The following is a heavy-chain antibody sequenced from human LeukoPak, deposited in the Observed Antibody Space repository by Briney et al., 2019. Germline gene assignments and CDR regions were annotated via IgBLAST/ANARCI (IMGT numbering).Heavy chain of an antibody. CDR3: VEGRSGYYDSSGYYGRGYYFDY. V-gene: IGHV3-43*02. Sequence: GGSLRLSCAASGFTFDDYAMHWVRQAPGKGLEWDSLISGDGGSTYYADSVKGRFTISRDNSKNSLYLQMNSLRTEDTALYYCVEGRSGYYDSSGYYGRGYYFDYWGQGTLVTVSS. D-gene: IGHD3-22*01. J-gene: IGHJ4*02. CDR2: ISGDGGST. CDR1: GFTFDDYA.